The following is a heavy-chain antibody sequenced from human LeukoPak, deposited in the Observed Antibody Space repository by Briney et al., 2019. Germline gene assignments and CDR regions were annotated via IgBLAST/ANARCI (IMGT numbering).Heavy chain of an antibody. CDR3: AREDSDYPKAFGY. CDR2: IYNSGNT. J-gene: IGHJ4*02. V-gene: IGHV4-59*01. Sequence: PSETLSLTCTVSGGSISTYYWSWIRQPPGKGLEWIGYIYNSGNTNYNPSLKSRVTISVDTSKNQFSLNLTSLTAADTALYYCAREDSDYPKAFGYWGQGTLVTVSS. D-gene: IGHD5-12*01. CDR1: GGSISTYY.